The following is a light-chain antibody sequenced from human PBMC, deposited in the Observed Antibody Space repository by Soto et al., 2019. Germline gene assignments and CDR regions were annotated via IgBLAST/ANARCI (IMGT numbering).Light chain of an antibody. CDR1: QNINTR. J-gene: IGKJ5*01. Sequence: DIQMTQSPSSLSASVGDRVSITCRASQNINTRLNWFQQRPGEVPHLLIYAASTLHSGVPSRLSGSGYGTDFTLTISSLQPEDFATYYCQQAYNHPVTFGQGTRLDIK. CDR3: QQAYNHPVT. CDR2: AAS. V-gene: IGKV1-39*01.